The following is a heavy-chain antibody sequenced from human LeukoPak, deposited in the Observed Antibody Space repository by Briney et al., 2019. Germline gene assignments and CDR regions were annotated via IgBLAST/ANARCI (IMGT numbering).Heavy chain of an antibody. CDR1: GYTFTTYA. D-gene: IGHD6-13*01. V-gene: IGHV7-4-1*02. CDR3: ARDQSSSWTHYYYMDV. CDR2: INTNTGNP. J-gene: IGHJ6*03. Sequence: ASVKDSCEASGYTFTTYAMNGVRQAPGQGLEWMGWINTNTGNPTYAQGFTGRFVFSLDTSVSTAYLQISSLKAEDTAVYYCARDQSSSWTHYYYMDVWGKGTTVTVSS.